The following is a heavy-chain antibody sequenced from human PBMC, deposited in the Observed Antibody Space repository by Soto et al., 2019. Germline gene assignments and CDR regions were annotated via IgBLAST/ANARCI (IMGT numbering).Heavy chain of an antibody. Sequence: QVQLVQSGAEVKKPGASVKVSCKASGYTFTSYDINWVRQATGQGLEWMGWMNPNSGNTGYAQKFQGRVTMTRNTSISTASMELSSLRSEDTAVYYCARVKGGGRRLLLWFGEFDYWGQGTLVTVSS. D-gene: IGHD3-10*01. CDR2: MNPNSGNT. CDR1: GYTFTSYD. J-gene: IGHJ4*02. CDR3: ARVKGGGRRLLLWFGEFDY. V-gene: IGHV1-8*01.